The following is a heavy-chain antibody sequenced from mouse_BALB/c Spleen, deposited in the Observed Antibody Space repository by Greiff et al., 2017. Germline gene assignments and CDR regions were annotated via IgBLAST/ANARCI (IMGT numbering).Heavy chain of an antibody. J-gene: IGHJ4*01. Sequence: EVKLQESGPSLVKPSQSLSLTCSVTGYSITSGYYWNWIRQFPGNKLEWMGYISYDGSNNYNPSLKNRISITRDTSKNQFFLKLNSVTTEDTATYYCARQVWHGAMDYWGQGTSVTVSS. CDR2: ISYDGSN. D-gene: IGHD2-10*02. CDR3: ARQVWHGAMDY. CDR1: GYSITSGYY. V-gene: IGHV3-6*02.